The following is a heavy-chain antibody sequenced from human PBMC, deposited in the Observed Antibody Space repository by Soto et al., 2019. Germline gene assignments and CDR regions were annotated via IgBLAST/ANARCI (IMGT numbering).Heavy chain of an antibody. D-gene: IGHD2-15*01. CDR1: RFSVTNNKY. V-gene: IGHV4-4*02. J-gene: IGHJ3*01. CDR3: ARDSRYCNDGGCSIMRDAFDV. CDR2: IYHSGAT. Sequence: QAQLQESGPGLVRPSGTLSLTCTVSRFSVTNNKYWNWVRQSPGKALEWIGEIYHSGATDHNPSLSGRASISMDKSKNQISLNLTSVTAADTAVYYCARDSRYCNDGGCSIMRDAFDVWGQGTLVTVSS.